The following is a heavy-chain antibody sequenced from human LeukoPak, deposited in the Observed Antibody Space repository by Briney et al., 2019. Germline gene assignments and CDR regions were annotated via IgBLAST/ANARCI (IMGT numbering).Heavy chain of an antibody. D-gene: IGHD1-7*01. Sequence: GGSMRLASVASGFTISSFGMHWVRQAPGKGLEWVAFIRYDGRSKNYADSVKGRFTISRDNSKNTLYLQMNSLRAEDTAVYYCARAGITGTTFDYWGQGTLVTVSS. J-gene: IGHJ4*02. CDR3: ARAGITGTTFDY. V-gene: IGHV3-30*02. CDR1: GFTISSFG. CDR2: IRYDGRSK.